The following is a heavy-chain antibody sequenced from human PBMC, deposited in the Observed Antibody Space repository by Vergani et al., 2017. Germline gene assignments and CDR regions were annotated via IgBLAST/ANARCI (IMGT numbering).Heavy chain of an antibody. CDR3: ALQARRTVASSWHLLFDY. CDR2: IYWNDAK. J-gene: IGHJ4*02. CDR1: GFSLSTSGVG. V-gene: IGHV2-5*01. Sequence: QITLKESGPTLVKPTQTLTLTCTFSGFSLSTSGVGVGWIRQPPGKALEWLALIYWNDAKRYSPSLKSRLTITKDTSKNQVVLTMTNMDPVDTATYYGALQARRTVASSWHLLFDYWGQGTLVTVSS. D-gene: IGHD6-13*01.